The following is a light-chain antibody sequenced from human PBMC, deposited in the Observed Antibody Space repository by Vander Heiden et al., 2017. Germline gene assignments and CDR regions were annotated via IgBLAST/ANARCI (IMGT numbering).Light chain of an antibody. CDR1: QSVSSY. CDR3: QQRSNWPPEGT. CDR2: DAS. Sequence: EIALTQSPATLSLSPGERATLACRASQSVSSYLAWYQQKPGQAPRLLIYDASNRATGIPARFSGSGSGTDFTLTISSLEPEDFAVYYCQQRSNWPPEGTFGQGTKVEIK. V-gene: IGKV3-11*01. J-gene: IGKJ1*01.